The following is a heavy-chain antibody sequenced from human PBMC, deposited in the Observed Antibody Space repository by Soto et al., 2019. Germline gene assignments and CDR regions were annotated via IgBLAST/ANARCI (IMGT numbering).Heavy chain of an antibody. Sequence: ASVKVSCKASGYTFTSYYMHWVRQAPGQGLEWMGIINPTSSTSYAQKFQGRVTMTRDTSTSTAYMELSSLRSDDTAVYYCARTVGATYAFDIWGQGTMVTVSS. CDR2: INPTSST. V-gene: IGHV1-46*01. J-gene: IGHJ3*02. CDR1: GYTFTSYY. CDR3: ARTVGATYAFDI. D-gene: IGHD1-26*01.